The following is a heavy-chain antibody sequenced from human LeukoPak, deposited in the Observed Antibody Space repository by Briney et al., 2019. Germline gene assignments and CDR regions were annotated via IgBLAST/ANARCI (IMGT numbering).Heavy chain of an antibody. CDR2: IYYSGST. V-gene: IGHV4-59*01. J-gene: IGHJ4*02. Sequence: SETLSLTCTVSGGSISSYYWSWIRQPPGKGLEWIGYIYYSGSTNYNPSLKSRVTISVDTSKNQFSLKLSSVTAADTAVYYCACSSPAQWPPNFDYWGQGTLVTVSS. CDR3: ACSSPAQWPPNFDY. CDR1: GGSISSYY. D-gene: IGHD6-19*01.